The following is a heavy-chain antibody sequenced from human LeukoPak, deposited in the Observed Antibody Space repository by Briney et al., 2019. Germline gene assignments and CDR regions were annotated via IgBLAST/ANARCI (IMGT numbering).Heavy chain of an antibody. CDR1: GFSFSIHG. CDR3: ARGGITMVRGVKVGYYFDY. D-gene: IGHD3-10*01. CDR2: IYSGGST. Sequence: GGSLRLSCAASGFSFSIHGMGWVRRAPGKGLEWVSVIYSGGSTYYADSVKGRFTISRDNSKNTPYLQMNSLRAEDTAVYYCARGGITMVRGVKVGYYFDYWGQGTLVTVSS. V-gene: IGHV3-66*01. J-gene: IGHJ4*02.